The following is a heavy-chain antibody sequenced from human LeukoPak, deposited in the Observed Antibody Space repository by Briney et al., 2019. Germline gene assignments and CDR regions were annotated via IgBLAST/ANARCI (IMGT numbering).Heavy chain of an antibody. CDR2: ISGSGGST. V-gene: IGHV3-23*01. CDR3: AKDQGWYYYGSGSYYPFDY. D-gene: IGHD3-10*01. J-gene: IGHJ4*02. Sequence: GGSLRLSCAASGFTFSSYAMSWVRQAPGKGLEWVSAISGSGGSTYYADSVKGRFTISRDNSKSTLYLQMNSLRAEDTAVYYCAKDQGWYYYGSGSYYPFDYWGQGTLVTVSS. CDR1: GFTFSSYA.